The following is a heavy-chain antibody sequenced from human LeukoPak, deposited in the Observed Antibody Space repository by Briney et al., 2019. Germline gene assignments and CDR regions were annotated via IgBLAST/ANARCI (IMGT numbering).Heavy chain of an antibody. CDR3: AKAPPDYGDSPFDP. CDR2: ISSSGSTI. CDR1: GFSFSDYY. V-gene: IGHV3-11*04. D-gene: IGHD4-17*01. J-gene: IGHJ5*02. Sequence: GGSLRLSCAASGFSFSDYYMTWIRQAPGKGLEWVSYISSSGSTIYYADSVKGRFTISRDNSKNTLYLQMNSLRAEDTAVYYCAKAPPDYGDSPFDPWGQGTLVTVSS.